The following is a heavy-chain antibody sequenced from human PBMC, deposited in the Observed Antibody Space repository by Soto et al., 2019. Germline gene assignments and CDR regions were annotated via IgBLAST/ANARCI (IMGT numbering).Heavy chain of an antibody. D-gene: IGHD5-12*01. CDR1: GFTFSSYA. CDR3: ARSSRNSGYDYAPYYFDY. CDR2: ISYDGSNK. Sequence: AGGSLRLSCAASGFTFSSYAMHWVRQAPGKGLEWVAVISYDGSNKYYADSVKGRFTISRDNSKNTLYLQMNSLRAEDTAVYYCARSSRNSGYDYAPYYFDYWGQGTLVTVSS. J-gene: IGHJ4*02. V-gene: IGHV3-30-3*01.